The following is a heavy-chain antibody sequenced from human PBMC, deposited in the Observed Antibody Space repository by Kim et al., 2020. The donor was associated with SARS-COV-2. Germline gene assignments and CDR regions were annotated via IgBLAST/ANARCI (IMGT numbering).Heavy chain of an antibody. J-gene: IGHJ4*02. CDR3: ARLSSSWYFGIAVAGAFDY. V-gene: IGHV4-59*08. D-gene: IGHD6-13*01. CDR1: GGSISSYY. Sequence: SETLSLTCTVSGGSISSYYWSWIRQPPGKGLEWIEYIYYSGSTNYNPSLKSRVTISVDTSKNQFSLKLSSVTAADTAVYYCARLSSSWYFGIAVAGAFDYWGQGTLVTVSS. CDR2: IYYSGST.